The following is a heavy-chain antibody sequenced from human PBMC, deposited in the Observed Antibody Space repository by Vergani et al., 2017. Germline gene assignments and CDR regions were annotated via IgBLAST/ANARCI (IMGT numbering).Heavy chain of an antibody. Sequence: EVQLVESGGGLVQPGGSLRLSCAASGFTFSSYSMNWVRQAPGKGLEWVSYISSSSSTIYYADSVKGRFTISRDNAKNSLYLQMNSLRAEDTAVYYCARDENCSGGSCYRDYYYGMDVWGQGTTVTVSS. D-gene: IGHD2-15*01. CDR1: GFTFSSYS. J-gene: IGHJ6*02. CDR2: ISSSSSTI. CDR3: ARDENCSGGSCYRDYYYGMDV. V-gene: IGHV3-48*04.